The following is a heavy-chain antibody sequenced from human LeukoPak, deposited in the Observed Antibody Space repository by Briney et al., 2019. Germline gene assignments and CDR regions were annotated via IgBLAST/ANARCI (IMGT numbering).Heavy chain of an antibody. V-gene: IGHV3-23*01. D-gene: IGHD1-26*01. CDR3: AKGIGSGSPGYFQY. CDR1: GVNNYA. CDR2: ISGSGGST. J-gene: IGHJ1*01. Sequence: GGSLRLSCAVSGVNNYAISWVRQAPGKGLEWVSVISGSGGSTYYADFVKGRFTTSRDNSKNTLYLQMNSLGAEDTAVYYCAKGIGSGSPGYFQYWGQGTLVTVSS.